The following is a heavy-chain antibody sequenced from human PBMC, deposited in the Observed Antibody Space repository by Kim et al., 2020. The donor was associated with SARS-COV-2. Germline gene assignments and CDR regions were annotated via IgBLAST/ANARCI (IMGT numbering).Heavy chain of an antibody. CDR2: ISSSSSYI. V-gene: IGHV3-21*01. CDR3: ARGDYALYYFDY. J-gene: IGHJ4*02. CDR1: GFTFSSYS. D-gene: IGHD4-17*01. Sequence: GGSLRLSCAASGFTFSSYSMNWVRQAPGKGLEWVSSISSSSSYIYYADSVKGRFTISRDNAKNSLYLQMNSLRAEDTAVYYCARGDYALYYFDYWGQGTLVTVSS.